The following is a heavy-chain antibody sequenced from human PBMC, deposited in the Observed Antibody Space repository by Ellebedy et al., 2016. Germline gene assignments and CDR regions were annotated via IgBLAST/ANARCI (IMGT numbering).Heavy chain of an antibody. V-gene: IGHV3-48*04. D-gene: IGHD3-22*01. CDR3: ARDITQSTYYYDSSGHADY. CDR2: ISSSSSTI. CDR1: GFTFSSYS. J-gene: IGHJ4*02. Sequence: GESLKISCAASGFTFSSYSMNWVHQAPGKGLEWVSYISSSSSTIYYADSVKGRFTISRDNAKNSLYLQMNSLRAEDTAVYYCARDITQSTYYYDSSGHADYWGQGTLVTVSS.